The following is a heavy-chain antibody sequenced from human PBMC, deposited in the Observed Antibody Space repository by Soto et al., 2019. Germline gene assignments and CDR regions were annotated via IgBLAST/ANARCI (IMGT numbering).Heavy chain of an antibody. CDR3: ARHASTTPFHYDFWSGYYGGGFDP. Sequence: SETLSLTCTVSGGSISSYYWSWIRQPPGKGLEWIGYIYYSGSTNYNPSLKSRVTISVDTSKNQFSLKLSSVTAADTAVYYCARHASTTPFHYDFWSGYYGGGFDPWGQGTLVTVSS. V-gene: IGHV4-59*08. CDR1: GGSISSYY. D-gene: IGHD3-3*01. J-gene: IGHJ5*02. CDR2: IYYSGST.